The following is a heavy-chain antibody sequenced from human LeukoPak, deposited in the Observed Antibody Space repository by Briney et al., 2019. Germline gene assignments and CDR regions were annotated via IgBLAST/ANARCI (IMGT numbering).Heavy chain of an antibody. Sequence: GGSLRLSCAASGFTFSSYEMNWVRQAPGKGLEWVSYISSSGGTLYYADSVKGRFTMSRDNAKNSLYLQMNSLRAEDTAVYYCARRGGYGEKFDYWGQGTLVTVSS. CDR3: ARRGGYGEKFDY. J-gene: IGHJ4*02. D-gene: IGHD4-17*01. CDR1: GFTFSSYE. V-gene: IGHV3-48*03. CDR2: ISSSGGTL.